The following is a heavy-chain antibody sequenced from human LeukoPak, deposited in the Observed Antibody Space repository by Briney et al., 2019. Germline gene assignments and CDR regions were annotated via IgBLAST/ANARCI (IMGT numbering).Heavy chain of an antibody. CDR3: AKAPRFLEWLPLEFDY. CDR1: GFTFSSYA. Sequence: GGSLRLSCAASGFTFSSYAMSWVRQAPGKGLEWVSAISGSGGSTYYADSVKGRFTISRDNSKNTLYLQMNSLRAEDTAVYYCAKAPRFLEWLPLEFDYWGQGTLVTVSS. J-gene: IGHJ4*02. D-gene: IGHD3-3*01. CDR2: ISGSGGST. V-gene: IGHV3-23*01.